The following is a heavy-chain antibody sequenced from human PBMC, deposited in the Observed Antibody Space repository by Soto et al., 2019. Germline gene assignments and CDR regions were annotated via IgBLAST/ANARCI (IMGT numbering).Heavy chain of an antibody. J-gene: IGHJ4*02. CDR2: ISTITNYT. CDR1: GFTFTNYR. Sequence: EVQLVESGGGLVKPGGSLRLSCAASGFTFTNYRMNWVRQAPGKGLEFVSCISTITNYTYYADSVKGRFTISRDNAKDSLSLQMRSLRAEDTAVYYCARGHNRIDFWGQGTLVTVSS. D-gene: IGHD2-15*01. CDR3: ARGHNRIDF. V-gene: IGHV3-21*01.